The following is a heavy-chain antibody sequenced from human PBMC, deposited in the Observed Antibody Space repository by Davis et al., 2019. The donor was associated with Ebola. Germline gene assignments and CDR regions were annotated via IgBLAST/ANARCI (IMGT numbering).Heavy chain of an antibody. CDR3: AREDYDSSGYFLDY. CDR1: GGSISSSSYY. D-gene: IGHD3-22*01. Sequence: MPSETLSLTCTVSGGSISSSSYYWSWIRQPPGKGLEWIGYIYYSGSTNYNPSLKSRVTISVDTSKNQFSLKLSSVTAADTAVYYCAREDYDSSGYFLDYWGQGTLVIVSS. J-gene: IGHJ4*02. CDR2: IYYSGST. V-gene: IGHV4-61*01.